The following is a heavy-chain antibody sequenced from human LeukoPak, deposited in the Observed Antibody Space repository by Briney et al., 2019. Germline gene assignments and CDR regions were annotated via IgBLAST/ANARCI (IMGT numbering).Heavy chain of an antibody. CDR1: GFTVSSNY. V-gene: IGHV3-53*04. Sequence: GGSLRLSCAASGFTVSSNYMSWVRQAPGKGLAWVSVIYSGGSTYYADSVKGRFTISRHNSKNTLYLQMNSLRAEDTAVYYCARASPHYFDYWGQGTLVTVSS. CDR3: ARASPHYFDY. J-gene: IGHJ4*02. CDR2: IYSGGST.